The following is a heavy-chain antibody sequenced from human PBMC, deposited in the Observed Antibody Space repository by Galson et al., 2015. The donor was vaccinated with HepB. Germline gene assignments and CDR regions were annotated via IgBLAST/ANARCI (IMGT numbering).Heavy chain of an antibody. CDR2: ISSSSSYI. Sequence: SLRLSCAASGFTFSSYSMNWVRQAPGKGLEWVSSISSSSSYIYYADSVKGRFTISRDNAKNSLYLQMNSLRAEDTAVYYCASSGPRSTRWYLYWGQGTLVTVSS. J-gene: IGHJ4*02. V-gene: IGHV3-21*01. D-gene: IGHD2-2*01. CDR1: GFTFSSYS. CDR3: ASSGPRSTRWYLY.